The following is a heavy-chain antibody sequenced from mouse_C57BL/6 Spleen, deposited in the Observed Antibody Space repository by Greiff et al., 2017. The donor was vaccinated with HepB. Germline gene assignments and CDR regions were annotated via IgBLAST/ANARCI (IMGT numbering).Heavy chain of an antibody. CDR2: IYPGSGST. V-gene: IGHV1-55*01. J-gene: IGHJ2*01. D-gene: IGHD3-2*02. CDR3: AIGGSSGGFDY. Sequence: QVQLQQPGAELVKPGASVKMSCKASGYTFTSYWITWVKQRPGQGLEWIGDIYPGSGSTNYNEKFKSKATLTGDTSSSTAYMQLSSLTSEDSAVYYCAIGGSSGGFDYGGQGTTLTVSS. CDR1: GYTFTSYW.